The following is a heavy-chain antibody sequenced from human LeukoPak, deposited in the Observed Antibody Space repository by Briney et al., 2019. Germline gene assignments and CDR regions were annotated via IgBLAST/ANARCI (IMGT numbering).Heavy chain of an antibody. Sequence: PGGSLRLSCAASGFTFSSYAMSWVRQAPGKGLVWVSHISDDGKKANYADSVKGRFTISRDAAKNTLHLQMDSLRVEDTAVYYCAASFRVTGTTYYYWGQGTMVTVSS. CDR3: AASFRVTGTTYYY. CDR2: ISDDGKKA. CDR1: GFTFSSYA. V-gene: IGHV3-74*01. D-gene: IGHD1-20*01. J-gene: IGHJ4*02.